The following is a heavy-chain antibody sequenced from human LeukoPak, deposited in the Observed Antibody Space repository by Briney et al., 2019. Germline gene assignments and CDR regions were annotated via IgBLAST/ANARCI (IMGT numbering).Heavy chain of an antibody. J-gene: IGHJ6*03. V-gene: IGHV1-18*01. D-gene: IGHD4-11*01. CDR1: GYTFTNYG. Sequence: SVKVSCKASGYTFTNYGISWVRQAPGQGLEWMGWIITNNGKTNYAQKFQGRVTMTTDTSTGTAYMDPRSVISDDPALYYFVIEVTVTKYYYYYYMDVWGKGTTVTVSS. CDR2: IITNNGKT. CDR3: VIEVTVTKYYYYYYMDV.